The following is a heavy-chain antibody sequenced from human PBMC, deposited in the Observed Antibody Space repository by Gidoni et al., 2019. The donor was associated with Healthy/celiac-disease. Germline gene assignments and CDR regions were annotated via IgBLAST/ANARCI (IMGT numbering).Heavy chain of an antibody. Sequence: QVQLVESGGVLVKPGGSLRLSCAASGFTFSDYYMSWIRQAPGKGLEWVSYISSSSSYTNYADSVKGRFTISRDNAKNSLYLQMNSLRAEDTAVYYCARDVIGADYYYYYGMDVWGQGTTVTVSS. CDR3: ARDVIGADYYYYYGMDV. CDR2: ISSSSSYT. CDR1: GFTFSDYY. V-gene: IGHV3-11*06. D-gene: IGHD3-16*02. J-gene: IGHJ6*02.